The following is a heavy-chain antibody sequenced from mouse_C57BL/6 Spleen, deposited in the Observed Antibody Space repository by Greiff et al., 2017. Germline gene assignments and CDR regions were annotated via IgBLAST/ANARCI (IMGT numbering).Heavy chain of an antibody. D-gene: IGHD1-1*01. CDR3: ARHPLPYCGSSYEAMDY. CDR1: GFTFSSYG. J-gene: IGHJ4*01. Sequence: EVHLVESGGDLVKPGGSLKLSCAASGFTFSSYGMSWVRQTPDKRLEWVATISSGGSYTYYPDSVKGRFTISRDNAKNTRYLQMSSRKSEDTAMYYCARHPLPYCGSSYEAMDYWGQGTSVTVSS. V-gene: IGHV5-6*01. CDR2: ISSGGSYT.